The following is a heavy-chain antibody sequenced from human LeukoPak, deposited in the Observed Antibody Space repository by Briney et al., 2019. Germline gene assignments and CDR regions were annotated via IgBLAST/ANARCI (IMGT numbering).Heavy chain of an antibody. J-gene: IGHJ4*02. CDR2: INRDGTQK. CDR1: GFTLSNFW. D-gene: IGHD5-12*01. V-gene: IGHV3-7*01. Sequence: GGSLRLSCAASGFTLSNFWMNWVRQAPGKGLEWVAIINRDGTQKHYVDSVKGRFTISRDNAKNSLYLQMNSLRAEDTAVYYCARDRDVVATALDYWGQGTLVTVSS. CDR3: ARDRDVVATALDY.